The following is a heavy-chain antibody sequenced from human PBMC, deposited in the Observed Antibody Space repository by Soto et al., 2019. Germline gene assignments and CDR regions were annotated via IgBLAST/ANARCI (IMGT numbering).Heavy chain of an antibody. Sequence: ETLSLTCAVSSGSISSSNWWSWVRQAPGKGLEWVSAISGSGGSTYYADSVKGRFTISRDNSKNTLYLQMNSLRAEDTAVYYCAKATYNWNHDYWGQGTLVTLSS. CDR2: ISGSGGST. J-gene: IGHJ4*02. CDR1: SGSISSSN. D-gene: IGHD1-20*01. V-gene: IGHV3-23*01. CDR3: AKATYNWNHDY.